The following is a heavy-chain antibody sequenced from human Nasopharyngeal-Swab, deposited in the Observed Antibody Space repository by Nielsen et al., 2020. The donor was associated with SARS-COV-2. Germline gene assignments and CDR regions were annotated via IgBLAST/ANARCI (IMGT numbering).Heavy chain of an antibody. D-gene: IGHD5-12*01. Sequence: ASVKVSCKASGGTFSSYAISWVRQAPGQGLEWMGIINDSGRTTSYAQKFQGRVTMTRETSTSTLYMELSSLRYDDTAVYYCARPYSGYDFHYFQYWGQGTLVTVSS. V-gene: IGHV1-46*01. CDR1: GGTFSSYA. J-gene: IGHJ4*02. CDR2: INDSGRTT. CDR3: ARPYSGYDFHYFQY.